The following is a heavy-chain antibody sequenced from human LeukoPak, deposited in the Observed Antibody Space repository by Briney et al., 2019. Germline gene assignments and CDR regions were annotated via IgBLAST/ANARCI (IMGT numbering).Heavy chain of an antibody. CDR3: TRDLGPKNGTPDYYYYGMDV. Sequence: ASVTVSCKASGYTFTSYYMHWVRQAPGQGLEWMGIINPSGGSTSYAQKFQGRVTMTRDTSTSTVYMELSSLRSEDTAVYYCTRDLGPKNGTPDYYYYGMDVWGQGTTVTVSS. CDR2: INPSGGST. J-gene: IGHJ6*02. D-gene: IGHD1-1*01. V-gene: IGHV1-46*01. CDR1: GYTFTSYY.